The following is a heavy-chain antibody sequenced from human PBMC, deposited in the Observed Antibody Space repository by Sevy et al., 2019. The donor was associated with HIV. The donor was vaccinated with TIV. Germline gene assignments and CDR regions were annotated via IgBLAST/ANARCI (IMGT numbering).Heavy chain of an antibody. CDR1: GFNFGSYG. Sequence: GGSLRLSCAASGFNFGSYGMHWVRQAPGKGLEWVAVISYDGSSKYYADSVKGRFTISRDNSKNTVYLQINRLRAEDTVVYYCAKESGSYYDFWSGHDAFAIWGQWTMVTVSS. J-gene: IGHJ3*02. D-gene: IGHD3-3*01. CDR2: ISYDGSSK. CDR3: AKESGSYYDFWSGHDAFAI. V-gene: IGHV3-30*18.